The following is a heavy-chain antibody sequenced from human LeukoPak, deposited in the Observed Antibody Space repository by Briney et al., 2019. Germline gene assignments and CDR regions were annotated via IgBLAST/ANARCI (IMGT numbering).Heavy chain of an antibody. Sequence: ASVKISCKASGYTFAGYYLHWVRQAPGQGLEWMGWISPNSDDTNYAQKFRGRVNMTRDTSISTAYMELSRLRSDDTAIYYCARGGFDYWGQGTLVTVSS. J-gene: IGHJ4*02. CDR2: ISPNSDDT. CDR3: ARGGFDY. CDR1: GYTFAGYY. V-gene: IGHV1-2*02.